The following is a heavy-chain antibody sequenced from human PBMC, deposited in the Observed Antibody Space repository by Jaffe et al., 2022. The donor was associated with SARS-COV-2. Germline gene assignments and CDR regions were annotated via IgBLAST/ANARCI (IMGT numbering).Heavy chain of an antibody. CDR3: ARNGGSYYYYYYGMDV. D-gene: IGHD1-26*01. CDR1: GGSISSGSYY. CDR2: IYTSGST. Sequence: QVQLQESGPGLVKPSQTLSLTCTVSGGSISSGSYYWSWIRQPAGKGLEWIGRIYTSGSTNYNPSLKSRVTISVDTSKNQFSLKLSSVTAADTAVYYCARNGGSYYYYYYGMDVWGQGTTVTVSS. V-gene: IGHV4-61*02. J-gene: IGHJ6*02.